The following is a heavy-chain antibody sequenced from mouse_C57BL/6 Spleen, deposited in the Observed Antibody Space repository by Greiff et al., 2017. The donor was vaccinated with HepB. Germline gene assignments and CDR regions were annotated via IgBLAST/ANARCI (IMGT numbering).Heavy chain of an antibody. CDR3: TYGSSYYYAMDY. V-gene: IGHV1-15*01. CDR1: GYTFTDYE. D-gene: IGHD1-1*01. J-gene: IGHJ4*01. CDR2: IDPDTGGT. Sequence: VQLQQSGAELERPGASVTLSCKASGYTFTDYEMHWVKQTPVHGLEWIGAIDPDTGGTAYNQKFKGKAILTADKSSSTAYMELRSLTSEDSAVYYCTYGSSYYYAMDYWGQGTSVTVSS.